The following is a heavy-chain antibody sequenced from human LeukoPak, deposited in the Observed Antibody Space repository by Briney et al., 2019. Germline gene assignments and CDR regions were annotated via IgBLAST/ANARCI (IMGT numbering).Heavy chain of an antibody. D-gene: IGHD3-3*01. J-gene: IGHJ4*02. CDR1: GGTFISYA. V-gene: IGHV1-69*05. Sequence: SVKVSCKASGGTFISYAISWVRQAPGRGLEWMGGIIPIFGTANYAQKFQGRVTITTDESTSTAYMELSSLRSEDTAVYYCARGSTIFGVAMIAGFDYWGQGTLVTVSS. CDR3: ARGSTIFGVAMIAGFDY. CDR2: IIPIFGTA.